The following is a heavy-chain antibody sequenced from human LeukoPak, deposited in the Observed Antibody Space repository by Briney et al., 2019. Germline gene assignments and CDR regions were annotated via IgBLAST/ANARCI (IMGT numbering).Heavy chain of an antibody. CDR2: IYYSGST. Sequence: PSETLSLTCTVSGGSISSSSYYWGWIRQPPGKGLEWIGSIYYSGSTYYNPSLKSRVTISVDTSREQLSLKLSSVTAADTAVYYCASGMDVWGQGTTVTVSS. J-gene: IGHJ6*02. CDR1: GGSISSSSYY. CDR3: ASGMDV. V-gene: IGHV4-39*01.